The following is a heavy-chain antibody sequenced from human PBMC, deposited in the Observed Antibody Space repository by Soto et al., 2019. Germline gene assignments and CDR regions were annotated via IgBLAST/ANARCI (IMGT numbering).Heavy chain of an antibody. CDR2: ISYGGTT. Sequence: QVQLQESGPGLVKPSQTLSLTCTVSGGSMNSGGYCWNWIRQHPGEGLEWIGCISYGGTTSYNPSLKSRLTISVDTSKNQFSLMLYSVTAADTAVYYCSRGILVWGQGTLITVSS. CDR1: GGSMNSGGYC. J-gene: IGHJ4*02. V-gene: IGHV4-31*03. CDR3: SRGILV. D-gene: IGHD2-15*01.